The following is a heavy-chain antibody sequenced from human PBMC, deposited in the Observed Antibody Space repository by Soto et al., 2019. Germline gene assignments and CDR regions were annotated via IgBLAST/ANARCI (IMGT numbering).Heavy chain of an antibody. CDR3: ARDKVVTMVRGVITPSDAFDI. Sequence: GASVKVSCKASGYTFTSYAMHWVRQAPGQRLEWMGWINAGNGNTKYSQKFQGRVTITRDTSASTAYMELSSLRSEDTAVYYGARDKVVTMVRGVITPSDAFDIWGQGTMVTVSS. D-gene: IGHD3-10*01. CDR2: INAGNGNT. V-gene: IGHV1-3*01. J-gene: IGHJ3*02. CDR1: GYTFTSYA.